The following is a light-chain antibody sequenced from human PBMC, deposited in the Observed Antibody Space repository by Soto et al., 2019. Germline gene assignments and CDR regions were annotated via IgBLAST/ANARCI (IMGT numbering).Light chain of an antibody. CDR1: QSVSNN. J-gene: IGKJ1*01. V-gene: IGKV3-15*01. Sequence: EIVLTQSPGTLSLSPGERATLSCRASQSVSNNYLAWYQQKPGQAPRLLIYGASTRTTGIPARFSGSGSGTEFTLTISSLQSEDFAVYYCQQHNSWPWTFGQGTKVDIK. CDR3: QQHNSWPWT. CDR2: GAS.